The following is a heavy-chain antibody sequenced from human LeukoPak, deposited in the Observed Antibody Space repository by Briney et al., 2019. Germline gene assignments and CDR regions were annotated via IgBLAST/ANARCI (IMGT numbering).Heavy chain of an antibody. Sequence: ASVKVSCKVSGYTLTELSMHWVRQAPGKGLEWMGGSDPEDGETIYAQKFQGRVTMTEDTSTDTAYMELSSLRSEDTAVYYCATSSSSSSYYYGMDVWGQGTTVTVSS. CDR3: ATSSSSSSYYYGMDV. J-gene: IGHJ6*02. D-gene: IGHD6-6*01. CDR2: SDPEDGET. V-gene: IGHV1-24*01. CDR1: GYTLTELS.